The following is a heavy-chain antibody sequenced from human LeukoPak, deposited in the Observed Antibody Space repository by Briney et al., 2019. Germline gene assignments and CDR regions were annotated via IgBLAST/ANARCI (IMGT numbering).Heavy chain of an antibody. D-gene: IGHD5-12*01. CDR2: VNHSGRT. CDR1: GGSFSDYW. J-gene: IGHJ3*02. CDR3: ARASLWWLRNGAFDI. Sequence: SETLSLTCAVYGGSFSDYWWTWIRQSPGKGLEWIGEVNHSGRTNYNPSLKSRVSISVDRSKKQFSLKLTSVTAADTAVYYCARASLWWLRNGAFDIWGQGTMVTVSS. V-gene: IGHV4-34*01.